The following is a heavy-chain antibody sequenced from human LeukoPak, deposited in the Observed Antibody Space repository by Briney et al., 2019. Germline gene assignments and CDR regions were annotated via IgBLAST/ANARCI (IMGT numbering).Heavy chain of an antibody. V-gene: IGHV3-49*03. CDR3: TRDGSDLDYYYYYYMDV. CDR2: IRSKAYGGTT. J-gene: IGHJ6*03. CDR1: GFTFSDYY. Sequence: GGSLRLSCAASGFTFSDYYMSWIRQAPGKGPEWVGFIRSKAYGGTTEYAASVKGRFTISRDDSKSIAYLQMNSLKTEDTAVYYCTRDGSDLDYYYYYYMDVWGKGTTVTVSS.